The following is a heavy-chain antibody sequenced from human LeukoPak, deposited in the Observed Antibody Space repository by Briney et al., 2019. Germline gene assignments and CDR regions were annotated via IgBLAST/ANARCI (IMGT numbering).Heavy chain of an antibody. V-gene: IGHV4-59*08. J-gene: IGHJ4*02. Sequence: PSETLSLTCTVSGGSISDYYWSWIRQPPGKGLEWIGYIYSTGSTAYNPSLKSRVTMSVDTSKNQFSLRLSSATAADTAVYYCARHAPGYYDYWGQGTPVTVSS. CDR1: GGSISDYY. CDR2: IYSTGST. CDR3: ARHAPGYYDY.